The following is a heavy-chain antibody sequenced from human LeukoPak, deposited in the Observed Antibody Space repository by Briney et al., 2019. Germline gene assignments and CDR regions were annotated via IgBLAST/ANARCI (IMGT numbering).Heavy chain of an antibody. CDR3: AKGVYGSGSYREYFEQ. CDR2: SSASGDSP. V-gene: IGHV3-23*01. J-gene: IGHJ1*01. Sequence: GGSLRLSCTASGVTFNNYAMSWARQAPGKGLEWGSASSASGDSPYYADSVKGRFTISRDNSKNTLDLQMNSLRVEDTAAYYCAKGVYGSGSYREYFEQWGQGTLVTVSS. CDR1: GVTFNNYA. D-gene: IGHD3-10*01.